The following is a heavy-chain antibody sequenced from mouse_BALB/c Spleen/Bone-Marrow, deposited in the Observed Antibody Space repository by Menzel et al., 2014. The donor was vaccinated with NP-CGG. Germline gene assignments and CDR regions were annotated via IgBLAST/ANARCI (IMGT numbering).Heavy chain of an antibody. D-gene: IGHD2-14*01. CDR1: GYTFTEYT. CDR2: INPKNGDT. Sequence: VQLQQSGTELAKPGASVKISCKASGYTFTEYTMHWVKRSHGKSLEWIGGINPKNGDTSYNQKFKGKATLTVDKSSSTVYMELPSLTSEESSRYYCAYRKNYYAMDYWGQGTSVTVSS. J-gene: IGHJ4*01. V-gene: IGHV1-22*01. CDR3: AYRKNYYAMDY.